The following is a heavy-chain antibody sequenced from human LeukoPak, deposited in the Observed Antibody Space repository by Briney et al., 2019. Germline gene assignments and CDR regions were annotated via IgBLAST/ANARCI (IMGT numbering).Heavy chain of an antibody. D-gene: IGHD3-3*01. Sequence: GGSLRLSCAASGFTFDDYAMHWVRQAPGKGLEWVSGISWNSGSIGYADSVKGRFTISRDNAKNSLYLQMNSLRAEDMALYYCAKGGVVIIDDAFDIWGQGTMVTVSS. CDR1: GFTFDDYA. V-gene: IGHV3-9*03. J-gene: IGHJ3*02. CDR2: ISWNSGSI. CDR3: AKGGVVIIDDAFDI.